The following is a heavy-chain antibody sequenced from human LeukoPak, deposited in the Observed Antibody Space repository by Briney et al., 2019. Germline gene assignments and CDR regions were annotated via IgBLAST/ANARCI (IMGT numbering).Heavy chain of an antibody. CDR2: IYHSGNT. V-gene: IGHV4-38-2*01. CDR1: GYSISNGYF. Sequence: SETLSLTCAVSGYSISNGYFWGWIRQPPGKGLEWIGSIYHSGNTYYNPSLKSRVTISVDTSKNQFSLKLTSVTAADTAVYYCARIYCSSISCYISYWGQGSLVPVSS. J-gene: IGHJ4*02. D-gene: IGHD2-2*02. CDR3: ARIYCSSISCYISY.